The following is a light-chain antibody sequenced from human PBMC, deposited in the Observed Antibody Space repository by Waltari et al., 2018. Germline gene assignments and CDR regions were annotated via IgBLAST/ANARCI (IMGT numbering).Light chain of an antibody. Sequence: IVMTQSPLSLPVTPGEPASISCRSSHSLLHSNGYNYLDWYMQKPGQSPQLLISLDSNRASGVADRFSGSGEGTDYTLQISRVEAGDVGVYYSRHALQTPLPLGPGPKVD. CDR3: RHALQTPLP. CDR1: HSLLHSNGYNY. CDR2: LDS. J-gene: IGKJ3*01. V-gene: IGKV2-28*01.